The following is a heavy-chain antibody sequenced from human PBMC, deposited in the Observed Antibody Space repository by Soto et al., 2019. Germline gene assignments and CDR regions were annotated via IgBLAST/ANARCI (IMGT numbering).Heavy chain of an antibody. V-gene: IGHV1-46*01. CDR3: ARAAFDI. CDR1: GYTFTSYY. CDR2: INPSGGST. Sequence: ASVKVSCKASGYTFTSYYMHWVRQAPGQGLEWMGIINPSGGSTSYAQKFQGRVTITADKSTNTAYMELSSLRSEDTAVYYCARAAFDIWGQGTMVTVS. J-gene: IGHJ3*02.